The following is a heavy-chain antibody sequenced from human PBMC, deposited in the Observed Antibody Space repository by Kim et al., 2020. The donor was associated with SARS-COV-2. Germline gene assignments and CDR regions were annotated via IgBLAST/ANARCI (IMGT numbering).Heavy chain of an antibody. CDR3: ARDSLVAAGMPFDY. Sequence: AQRHQGKVTMTTDTSTSTAYMELRSLRSDDTAVYYCARDSLVAAGMPFDYWGQGTLVTVSS. D-gene: IGHD2-2*01. V-gene: IGHV1-18*01. J-gene: IGHJ4*02.